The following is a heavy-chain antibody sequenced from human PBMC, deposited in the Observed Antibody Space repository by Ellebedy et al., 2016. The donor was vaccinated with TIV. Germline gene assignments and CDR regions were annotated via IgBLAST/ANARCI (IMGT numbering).Heavy chain of an antibody. J-gene: IGHJ4*02. CDR1: GYSFTSYW. V-gene: IGHV5-51*01. Sequence: GGSLRLSCKASGYSFTSYWIGWVRQMPGKGLEWMGIIYPADSNVKYSPSFQGQVTISVDKSTSSAYLQWSSLRASDTAMYYCARHVGGIAAAGTRDYWGQGTLVTVSS. D-gene: IGHD6-13*01. CDR2: IYPADSNV. CDR3: ARHVGGIAAAGTRDY.